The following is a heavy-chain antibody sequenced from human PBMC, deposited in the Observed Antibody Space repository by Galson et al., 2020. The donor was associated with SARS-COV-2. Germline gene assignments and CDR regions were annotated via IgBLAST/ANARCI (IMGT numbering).Heavy chain of an antibody. J-gene: IGHJ6*02. Sequence: GGSLRLSCAASGFTFSSYGMNWVRQAPGKGLEWVAVIWYDGSNKYYADSVKGRFTISRDNSKNTLYLQMNSLRAEDTAVYYCARLLSYYYGMDVWGQGTTVTVSS. CDR3: ARLLSYYYGMDV. CDR1: GFTFSSYG. CDR2: IWYDGSNK. V-gene: IGHV3-33*01.